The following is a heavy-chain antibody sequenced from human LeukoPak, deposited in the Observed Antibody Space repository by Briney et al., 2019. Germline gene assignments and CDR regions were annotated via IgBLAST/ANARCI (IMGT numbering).Heavy chain of an antibody. CDR2: INPNSGGT. CDR3: ARDRRGLQFLFDY. Sequence: ASVKVSCKASGYTFTGYYMHWMRQAPGQGLEWMGWINPNSGGTNYAQKFQGRVTMTRDTSISTAYMELSRLRSDDTAVYYCARDRRGLQFLFDYWGQGTLVTVSS. D-gene: IGHD5-24*01. V-gene: IGHV1-2*02. J-gene: IGHJ4*02. CDR1: GYTFTGYY.